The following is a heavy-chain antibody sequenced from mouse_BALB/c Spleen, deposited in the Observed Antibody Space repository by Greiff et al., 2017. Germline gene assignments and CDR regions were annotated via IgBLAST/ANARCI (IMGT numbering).Heavy chain of an antibody. CDR2: ISSGGST. Sequence: DVMLVESGGGLVKPGGSLKLSCAASGFTFSSYAMSWVRQTPEKRLEWVASISSGGSTYYPDSVKGRFTISRDNARNILYLQMSSLRSEDTAMYYCARLGYACFAYWGQGTLVTVSA. D-gene: IGHD3-1*01. CDR3: ARLGYACFAY. CDR1: GFTFSSYA. J-gene: IGHJ3*01. V-gene: IGHV5-6-5*01.